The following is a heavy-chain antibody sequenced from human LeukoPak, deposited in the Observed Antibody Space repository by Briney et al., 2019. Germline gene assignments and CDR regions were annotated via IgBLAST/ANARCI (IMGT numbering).Heavy chain of an antibody. CDR2: ISGSGGSA. CDR3: AKEGYSSSWHQTYFDY. D-gene: IGHD6-13*01. Sequence: PGGSLRLSCAASGFTFSSYSMNWVRQAPGKGLEWVSAISGSGGSAYYADSVKGRFTISRDNSKNTLYLQMNSLRAEDTAVYYCAKEGYSSSWHQTYFDYWGQGTLVTVSS. J-gene: IGHJ4*02. V-gene: IGHV3-23*01. CDR1: GFTFSSYS.